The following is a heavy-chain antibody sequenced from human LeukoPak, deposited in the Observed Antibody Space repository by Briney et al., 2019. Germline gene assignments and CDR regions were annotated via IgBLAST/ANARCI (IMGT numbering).Heavy chain of an antibody. CDR2: IYTSGST. V-gene: IGHV4-61*02. CDR1: GGSISSGSYY. CDR3: ARGFDSSGYYYGGWYFDL. D-gene: IGHD3-22*01. Sequence: PSQTLSLTCTVSGGSISSGSYYWSWIRQPAGKGLEWIGRIYTSGSTNYNPSLKSRVTISVDTSKNQFSLKLSSVTAADTAVYYCARGFDSSGYYYGGWYFDLWGRGTLVTVSS. J-gene: IGHJ2*01.